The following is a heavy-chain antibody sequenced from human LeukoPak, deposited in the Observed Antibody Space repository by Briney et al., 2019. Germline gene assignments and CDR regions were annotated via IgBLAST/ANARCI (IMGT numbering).Heavy chain of an antibody. D-gene: IGHD6-19*01. CDR2: IKQDGSEK. V-gene: IGHV3-7*01. Sequence: GGSLRLSCAASGFTFSSYWMSWVRQAPGKGLEWVANIKQDGSEKYYVDSVKGRFTISRDNAKNSLYLQMNSLRAEDTAVYYCARVYRSGWYDLGYFQHWGQGTLVTVSS. CDR1: GFTFSSYW. CDR3: ARVYRSGWYDLGYFQH. J-gene: IGHJ1*01.